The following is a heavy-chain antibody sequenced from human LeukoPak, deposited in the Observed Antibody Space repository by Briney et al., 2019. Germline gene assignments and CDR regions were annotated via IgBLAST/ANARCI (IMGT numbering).Heavy chain of an antibody. CDR1: GFTFSSYS. D-gene: IGHD1-14*01. CDR3: ARGGRLGLARMSHADYYFDS. Sequence: GGSLRLSCAASGFTFSSYSMNWVRQAPGKGLEWVALIWYDGNTKFYADSVRGRFTISRDASKNTLFLQMHSLRADDTAVYYCARGGRLGLARMSHADYYFDSWGQGTLVTVSS. J-gene: IGHJ4*02. CDR2: IWYDGNTK. V-gene: IGHV3-33*08.